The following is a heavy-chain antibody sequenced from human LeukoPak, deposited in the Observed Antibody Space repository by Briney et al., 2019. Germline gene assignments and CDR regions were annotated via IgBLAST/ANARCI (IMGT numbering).Heavy chain of an antibody. J-gene: IGHJ4*02. D-gene: IGHD6-13*01. CDR1: GFTFYSYS. Sequence: GGSLRLSCAASGFTFYSYSMNWVRQAPGRGLEWVSYISSSSSTIYYADSVKGRFTISRDNVKNSLYLQMNSLRDEDTAIYYCARGTYTSSLRGGDYWGQGTLVTVSS. CDR3: ARGTYTSSLRGGDY. CDR2: ISSSSSTI. V-gene: IGHV3-48*02.